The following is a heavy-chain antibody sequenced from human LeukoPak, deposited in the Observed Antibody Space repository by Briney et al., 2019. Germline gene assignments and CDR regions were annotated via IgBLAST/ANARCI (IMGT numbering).Heavy chain of an antibody. D-gene: IGHD2-15*01. Sequence: SETLSLTCAVYGGPFSGYYWNCIRQPPGRGLERIGEINHSGSTNYKPSLKSRVTISVDTCKNQVSLKMSTVTAADPAVYYCAPCIVGSGLGYWGQGALVTVSS. CDR1: GGPFSGYY. CDR2: INHSGST. J-gene: IGHJ4*02. V-gene: IGHV4-34*01. CDR3: APCIVGSGLGY.